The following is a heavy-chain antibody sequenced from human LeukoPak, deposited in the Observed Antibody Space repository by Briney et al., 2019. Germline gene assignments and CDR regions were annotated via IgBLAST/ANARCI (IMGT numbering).Heavy chain of an antibody. CDR2: INHSGST. J-gene: IGHJ2*01. Sequence: SETLSLTCAVYGGSFSGYYWSWIRQPPGKGLEWIGEINHSGSTNYNPSLKSRVTISVDTSKNQFSLKLSSVTAADTAVYYCARHRRTYYYDSSGPWYFDLWGRGTLVTVSS. CDR1: GGSFSGYY. V-gene: IGHV4-34*01. CDR3: ARHRRTYYYDSSGPWYFDL. D-gene: IGHD3-22*01.